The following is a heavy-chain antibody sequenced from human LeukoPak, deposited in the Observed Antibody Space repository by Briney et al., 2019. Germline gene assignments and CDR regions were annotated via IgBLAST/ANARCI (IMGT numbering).Heavy chain of an antibody. D-gene: IGHD3-22*01. Sequence: GGSLRLSCAASGFAFSGSAIHWVRQASGKGLEWVGRIRSKSNSYATGYAASVKGRFTISRDESKNTAFLQMNSLKTEDTAVYYCTRPSDSSDYYGLGYWGQGTLVTVPS. CDR2: IRSKSNSYAT. CDR1: GFAFSGSA. V-gene: IGHV3-73*01. CDR3: TRPSDSSDYYGLGY. J-gene: IGHJ4*02.